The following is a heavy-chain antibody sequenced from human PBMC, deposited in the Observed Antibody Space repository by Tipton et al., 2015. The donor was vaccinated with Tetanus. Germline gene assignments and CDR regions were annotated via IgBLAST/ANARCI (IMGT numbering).Heavy chain of an antibody. J-gene: IGHJ4*02. CDR1: GGSISSYY. CDR2: IYYSGST. V-gene: IGHV4-59*01. CDR3: ARGSGSYYGDFDY. D-gene: IGHD3-10*01. Sequence: TLSLTCTVSGGSISSYYWSWIRQPPGKGLEWIGYIYYSGSTNYNPSLKSRVTISVDTSKNQFSLKLSSVTAADTAVYYCARGSGSYYGDFDYWGQGTLVTVSS.